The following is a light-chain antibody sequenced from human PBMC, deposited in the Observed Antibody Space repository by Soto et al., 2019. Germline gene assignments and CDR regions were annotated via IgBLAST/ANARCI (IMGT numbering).Light chain of an antibody. J-gene: IGKJ1*01. Sequence: EIMMTQSPGTLSASPGERATLSCRASQSVSSNLAWYQQKPGQAPRLFIYAVSTRATGIPARFSGSGSGTEFNLTISSLQSEDFAVYYCQQYNKWPLTFGQGTKVEIK. CDR2: AVS. V-gene: IGKV3-15*01. CDR1: QSVSSN. CDR3: QQYNKWPLT.